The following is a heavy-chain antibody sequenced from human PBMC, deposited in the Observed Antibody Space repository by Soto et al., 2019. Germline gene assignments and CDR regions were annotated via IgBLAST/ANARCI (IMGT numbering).Heavy chain of an antibody. J-gene: IGHJ6*02. CDR1: GGSISSSSYY. V-gene: IGHV4-30-4*01. CDR3: AREPTTVTTIGLYYYYGMDV. CDR2: IYYSGST. Sequence: QLQLQESGPGLVKPSETLSLTCTVSGGSISSSSYYWSWIRQPPGKGLEWIGYIYYSGSTYYNPSLKSRVTISVDTSKNQFSLKLSSVTAADTAVYYCAREPTTVTTIGLYYYYGMDVWGQGTTVTVSS. D-gene: IGHD4-17*01.